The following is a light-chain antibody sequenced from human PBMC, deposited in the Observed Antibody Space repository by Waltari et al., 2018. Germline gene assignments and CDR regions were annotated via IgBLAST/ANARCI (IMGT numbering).Light chain of an antibody. J-gene: IGLJ3*02. V-gene: IGLV2-11*01. Sequence: QSALTQPRSVSGSPGRSVTLPCTGNSRDFASHDCVSWYQHRPGKAPKLMIYDVSERPSGVPDRFAGSQSRNTASLIISGLQADDEADYYCCSCAGTDTFWGFGGGTKLTVL. CDR3: CSCAGTDTFWG. CDR2: DVS. CDR1: SRDFASHDC.